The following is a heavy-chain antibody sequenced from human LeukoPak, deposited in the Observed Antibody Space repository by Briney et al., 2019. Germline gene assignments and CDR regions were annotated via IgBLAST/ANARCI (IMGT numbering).Heavy chain of an antibody. CDR2: IGITSEYI. CDR3: AKDPNGDYVGAFDT. Sequence: GGSLRLSRAASGFTITAYAMSWVRQSPGKGLEWVSGIGITSEYIHYADSVKGRFTISRDNSKNTVYLEMSSLRAEDAAVYYCAKDPNGDYVGAFDTWGQGTMVIVSS. J-gene: IGHJ3*02. V-gene: IGHV3-23*01. D-gene: IGHD4-17*01. CDR1: GFTITAYA.